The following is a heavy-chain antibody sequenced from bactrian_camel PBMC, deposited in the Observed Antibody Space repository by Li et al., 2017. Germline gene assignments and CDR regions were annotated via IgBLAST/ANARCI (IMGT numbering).Heavy chain of an antibody. D-gene: IGHD7*01. CDR3: WAARRTGGFCSANLDYWVSANVHY. CDR1: GYISSRHC. CDR2: IFSGGGAR. J-gene: IGHJ4*01. V-gene: IGHV3S31*01. Sequence: VQLVESGGGSVQAGGSLRLSCTHSGYISSRHCMGWFRQAPGKEREGVAAIFSGGGARYFVDSVKGRFTVSQDSAKNILYLQMHSLNPEDTAMYYCWAARRTGGFCSANLDYWVSANVHYWGQG.